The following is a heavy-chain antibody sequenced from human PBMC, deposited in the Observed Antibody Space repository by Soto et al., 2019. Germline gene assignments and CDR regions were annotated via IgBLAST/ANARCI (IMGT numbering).Heavy chain of an antibody. Sequence: SSETLSLTCTVSGGSISSYYWSWIRQPPGKGLEWIGYIYYSGSTNYNPSLKSRVTISVDTSKNQFSLKLSSVTAADTAVYYCARVVNDFWSGYPLYYYYYGMDVWGQGTTVTVSS. D-gene: IGHD3-3*01. J-gene: IGHJ6*02. CDR3: ARVVNDFWSGYPLYYYYYGMDV. CDR1: GGSISSYY. V-gene: IGHV4-59*01. CDR2: IYYSGST.